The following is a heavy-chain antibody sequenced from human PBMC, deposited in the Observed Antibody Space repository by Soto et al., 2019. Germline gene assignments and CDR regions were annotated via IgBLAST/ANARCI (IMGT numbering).Heavy chain of an antibody. CDR2: ISVTSSYI. CDR3: ARHNAGTLLGS. D-gene: IGHD1-26*01. Sequence: GASLIHSCAGSGFMFNNYDMDCVRLSPGKGLEWLSSISVTSSYIYYACSVKGRFTISRDNAKNSLYLQMTGLRAEDTAVYYCARHNAGTLLGSWGKGTLVTVSS. V-gene: IGHV3-21*06. J-gene: IGHJ4*02. CDR1: GFMFNNYD.